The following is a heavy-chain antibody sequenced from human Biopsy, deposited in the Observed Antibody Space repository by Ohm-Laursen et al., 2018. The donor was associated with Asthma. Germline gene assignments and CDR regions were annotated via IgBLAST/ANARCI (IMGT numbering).Heavy chain of an antibody. D-gene: IGHD5-12*01. V-gene: IGHV3-30*18. CDR3: AKRRGYSGHDNDY. J-gene: IGHJ4*02. Sequence: SLRLSCAASGFMFRSFGMHWVRQAPGKGLEWVAVISYDGNHRFYEDSVKGRFTISRDNSKDTLYLQMNSLRTEDTAVYYCAKRRGYSGHDNDYWGQGTLVIVSS. CDR1: GFMFRSFG. CDR2: ISYDGNHR.